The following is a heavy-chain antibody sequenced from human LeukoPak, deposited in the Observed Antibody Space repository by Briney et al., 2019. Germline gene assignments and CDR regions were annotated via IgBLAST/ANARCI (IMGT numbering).Heavy chain of an antibody. D-gene: IGHD1-26*01. CDR2: ISGSGGST. J-gene: IGHJ6*03. CDR1: GFTFSNAW. CDR3: AKKSGSYYLYYYYYYMDV. V-gene: IGHV3-23*01. Sequence: PGGSLRLSCAASGFTFSNAWMSWVRQAPGKGLEWVSAISGSGGSTYYADSVKGRFTISRDNSKNTLYLQMNSLRAEDTAVYYCAKKSGSYYLYYYYYYMDVWGKGTTVTVS.